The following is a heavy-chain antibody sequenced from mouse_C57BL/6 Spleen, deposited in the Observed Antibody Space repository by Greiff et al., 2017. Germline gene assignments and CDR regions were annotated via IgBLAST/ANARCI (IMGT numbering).Heavy chain of an antibody. CDR3: ARSAYGNYFAY. CDR2: IYPGDGDT. CDR1: GYAFSSSW. J-gene: IGHJ3*01. Sequence: QVQLQQSGPELVKPGASVKISCKASGYAFSSSWMNWVKQRPGKGLEWIGRIYPGDGDTNYNGKFKGKATLTADKSSSTAYMQLSSLTSEDSAVYFCARSAYGNYFAYWGQGTLVTVSA. V-gene: IGHV1-82*01. D-gene: IGHD2-1*01.